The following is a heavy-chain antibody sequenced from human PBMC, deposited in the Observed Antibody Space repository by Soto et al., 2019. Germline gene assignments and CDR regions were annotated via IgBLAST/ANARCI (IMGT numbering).Heavy chain of an antibody. CDR1: GFTFDDYA. J-gene: IGHJ4*02. Sequence: GGSLKLSYAASGFTFDDYAMHWVRQAPGKGLEWVTGISWNSDTIGYADSVKGRFTISRDNAKNSLYLQMNSLKAEDTAFYYCARDVWSRASGPPDSWGQGTLVTVSS. D-gene: IGHD3-10*01. CDR2: ISWNSDTI. CDR3: ARDVWSRASGPPDS. V-gene: IGHV3-9*01.